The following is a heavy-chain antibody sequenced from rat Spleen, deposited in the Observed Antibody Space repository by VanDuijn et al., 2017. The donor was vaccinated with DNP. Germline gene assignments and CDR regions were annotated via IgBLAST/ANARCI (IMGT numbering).Heavy chain of an antibody. J-gene: IGHJ2*01. Sequence: EVQLVESGGGLVQPGRSLKLFCAASGFTFSDYYMAWIRQAPTMGLEWVAYIRYDGGSTKYGDSVKGRFTISRDNAKNTLYLQMSSLRSEDMATYYCARWNSGHFDYWGQGVMVTVSS. CDR2: IRYDGGST. CDR1: GFTFSDYY. CDR3: ARWNSGHFDY. D-gene: IGHD4-3*01. V-gene: IGHV5-22*01.